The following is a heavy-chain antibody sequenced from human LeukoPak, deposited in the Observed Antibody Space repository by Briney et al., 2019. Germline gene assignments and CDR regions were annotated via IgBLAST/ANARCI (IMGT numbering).Heavy chain of an antibody. CDR3: ARALRYFDWSTAGYYYYYMDV. V-gene: IGHV4-59*11. D-gene: IGHD3-9*01. CDR1: GGSISSHY. CDR2: IYYSGST. J-gene: IGHJ6*03. Sequence: SETLSLTRTVSGGSISSHYWSWIRQPPGKGLEWIGYIYYSGSTNYNPSLKSRVTISVDTSKNQFSLKLTSVPAADTAVYYCARALRYFDWSTAGYYYYYMDVWVKGSTVTVSS.